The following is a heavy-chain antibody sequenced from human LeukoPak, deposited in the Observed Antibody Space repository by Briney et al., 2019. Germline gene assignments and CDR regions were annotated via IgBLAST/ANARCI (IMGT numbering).Heavy chain of an antibody. V-gene: IGHV4-31*03. J-gene: IGHJ4*02. CDR3: ARDALTRRAYYGSGSYESD. D-gene: IGHD3-10*01. CDR2: IYYSGST. CDR1: GGSISSGGYY. Sequence: SPSQTLSLTCTVSGGSISSGGYYWSWIRQHPGKGLEWIGYIYYSGSTYYNPSLKSRVTISVDTSKNQFSLKLSSVTAADTAVYYCARDALTRRAYYGSGSYESDWGQGTLVTVSS.